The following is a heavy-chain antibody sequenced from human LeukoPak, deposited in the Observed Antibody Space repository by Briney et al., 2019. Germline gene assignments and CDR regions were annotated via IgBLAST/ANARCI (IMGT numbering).Heavy chain of an antibody. J-gene: IGHJ6*02. V-gene: IGHV1-2*04. CDR3: ARVKAVAGRNYYGMDV. D-gene: IGHD6-19*01. CDR1: GYTFTGYY. CDR2: INPNSGGT. Sequence: ASVKVSCKASGYTFTGYYMHRVRQAPGQGLEWMGWINPNSGGTNYAQKFQGWVTMTRDTSISTAYMELSRLRSDDTAVYYCARVKAVAGRNYYGMDVWGQGTTVTVSS.